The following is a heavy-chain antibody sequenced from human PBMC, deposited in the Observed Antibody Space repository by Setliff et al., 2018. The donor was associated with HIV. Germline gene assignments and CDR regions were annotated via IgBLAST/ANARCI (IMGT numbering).Heavy chain of an antibody. D-gene: IGHD4-17*01. J-gene: IGHJ4*02. Sequence: SETLSLTCADYNASFSDYYRGWIRQAPGKGLEWIGEINQSGSTNYNSSLRSRVAMSINLSKNQFSLKLTSVTAADTAVYYCAVRVYGPIEYWGQGNQVT. CDR2: INQSGST. CDR3: AVRVYGPIEY. V-gene: IGHV4-34*01. CDR1: NASFSDYY.